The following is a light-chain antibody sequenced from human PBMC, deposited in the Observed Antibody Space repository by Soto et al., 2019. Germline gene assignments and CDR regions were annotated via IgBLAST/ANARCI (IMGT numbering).Light chain of an antibody. J-gene: IGLJ1*01. Sequence: QSVLTQPASVSGSPGQSITISCTGTSSDVGDYNYVSWYQQHPGKAPKLMIYDVSSRPSGVSNRFSGSKSGNTASLTISGLQAADEADYYCKSYTSTSTPYVFGTGTKVTV. CDR2: DVS. CDR3: KSYTSTSTPYV. V-gene: IGLV2-14*01. CDR1: SSDVGDYNY.